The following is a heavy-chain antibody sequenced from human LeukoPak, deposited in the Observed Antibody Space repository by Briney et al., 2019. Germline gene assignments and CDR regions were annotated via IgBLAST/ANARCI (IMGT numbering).Heavy chain of an antibody. V-gene: IGHV3-11*06. J-gene: IGHJ5*02. CDR3: GRLRYPWWFDP. D-gene: IGHD1-1*01. Sequence: PGGSLRLSCAGPGFTFSDYYMSWVRQAPGKGLEWISYIRSSNTYTSYADSVKGRFTISRDNAKNSLCLQMNSLRAEDTAVYYCGRLRYPWWFDPWGQGTLVTVSS. CDR1: GFTFSDYY. CDR2: IRSSNTYT.